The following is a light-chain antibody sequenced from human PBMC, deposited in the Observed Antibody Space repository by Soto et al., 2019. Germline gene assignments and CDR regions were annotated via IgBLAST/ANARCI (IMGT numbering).Light chain of an antibody. Sequence: IQLTQSPSSLSASVGDRVTITCRAGQDIGSALAWYQQRPGKAPKLLLYDASNLEAGVPSRFSGSGSGSDFTLTIASLRPEYFATYECQQFNGFPLTFGGGPKMQIK. J-gene: IGKJ4*01. CDR2: DAS. V-gene: IGKV1-13*02. CDR1: QDIGSA. CDR3: QQFNGFPLT.